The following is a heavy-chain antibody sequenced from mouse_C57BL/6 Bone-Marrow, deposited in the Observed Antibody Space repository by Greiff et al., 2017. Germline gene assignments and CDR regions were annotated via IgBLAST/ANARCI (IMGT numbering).Heavy chain of an antibody. V-gene: IGHV6-6*01. J-gene: IGHJ3*01. CDR3: TGVLRWAWFAY. D-gene: IGHD1-1*01. Sequence: EVKLMESGGGLVQPGGSMKLSCAASGFTFSDAWMDWVRQSPEKGLEWVAEIRNKANNHATYYAESVKGRFTISRDDSKSSVYLQMKSLRAEDTGIYYCTGVLRWAWFAYWGQGTLVTVSA. CDR1: GFTFSDAW. CDR2: IRNKANNHAT.